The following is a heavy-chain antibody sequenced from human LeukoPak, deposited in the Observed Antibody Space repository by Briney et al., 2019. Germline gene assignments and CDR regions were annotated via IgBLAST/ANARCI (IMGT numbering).Heavy chain of an antibody. CDR1: GYTFTGYY. V-gene: IGHV1-2*02. CDR3: ARGMMYSYGWDSAFDI. Sequence: GASVKVSCTASGYTFTGYYMHWVRQAPGQGLEWMGWINPNSGGTNYAQKFQGRVPMTRDTSISTAYMELSRLRSDDTAVYYCARGMMYSYGWDSAFDIWGQGTMVTVSS. J-gene: IGHJ3*02. CDR2: INPNSGGT. D-gene: IGHD5-18*01.